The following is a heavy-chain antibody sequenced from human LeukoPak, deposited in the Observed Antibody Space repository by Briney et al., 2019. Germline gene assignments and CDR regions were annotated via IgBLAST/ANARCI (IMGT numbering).Heavy chain of an antibody. CDR3: ARVPYCSGGSCYWRLIDY. D-gene: IGHD2-15*01. Sequence: PGGSLRLSCAASGFTFSSYAMHWVRQAPGKGLEWVAVISYDGSNKYYADSVKGRFTISRDNSKNTLYLQMNSPRAEDTAVYYCARVPYCSGGSCYWRLIDYWGQGTLVTVSS. J-gene: IGHJ4*02. V-gene: IGHV3-30*04. CDR2: ISYDGSNK. CDR1: GFTFSSYA.